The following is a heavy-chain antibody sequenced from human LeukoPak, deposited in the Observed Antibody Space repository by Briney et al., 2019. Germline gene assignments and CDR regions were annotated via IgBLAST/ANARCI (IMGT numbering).Heavy chain of an antibody. Sequence: PGGSLRLSCAASGFTFSSYEMNWVRQAPGKGLEWVSYISSSGSTIYYADSLKGRFTISRDNAKNSLYLQMNSLRAEDTAVYYCARVRGSPLITMVRSSYYYYYMDVWGKGTTVTISS. J-gene: IGHJ6*03. V-gene: IGHV3-48*03. CDR3: ARVRGSPLITMVRSSYYYYYMDV. D-gene: IGHD3-10*01. CDR1: GFTFSSYE. CDR2: ISSSGSTI.